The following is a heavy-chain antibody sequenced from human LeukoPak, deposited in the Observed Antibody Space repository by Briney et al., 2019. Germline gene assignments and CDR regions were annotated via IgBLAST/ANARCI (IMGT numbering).Heavy chain of an antibody. CDR1: VFTFTDYW. J-gene: IGHJ4*01. CDR3: ARDGTAAGLYFDL. Sequence: GGSLRLSCAVSVFTFTDYWMNWVRQAPGKGLEWVASIRQDGSEKTYVDSVKGRFTISRDNTKHSLSLQVNSLRVEDTAVYYCARDGTAAGLYFDLWGQGTLVTVSS. CDR2: IRQDGSEK. V-gene: IGHV3-7*01. D-gene: IGHD6-13*01.